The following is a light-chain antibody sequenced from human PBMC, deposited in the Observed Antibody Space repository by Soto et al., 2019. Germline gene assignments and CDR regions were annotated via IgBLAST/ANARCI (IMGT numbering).Light chain of an antibody. Sequence: QSVLTQPPSASGSPGQSVTISCTGTSSDVGGYNYVSWYQQHPGKAPKLMIYEVSERPSGVPDRFSGSKSSNTASLTVSGLQAEDEADYYCSSYAGSNKFVLGTGTKVTVL. CDR1: SSDVGGYNY. CDR2: EVS. CDR3: SSYAGSNKFV. J-gene: IGLJ1*01. V-gene: IGLV2-8*01.